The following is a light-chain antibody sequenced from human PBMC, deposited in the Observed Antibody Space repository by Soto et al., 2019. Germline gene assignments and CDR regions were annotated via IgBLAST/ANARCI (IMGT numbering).Light chain of an antibody. J-gene: IGLJ2*01. CDR2: EVN. V-gene: IGLV2-8*01. CDR1: SSNVGNYAF. Sequence: QSALTQPPSASGSPGQSVTISCTGTSSNVGNYAFVSWYQQHPGKAPKLMIYEVNKRPSGVPDRFSGSKSGNTASLTVSGLQPEDEANYYCTSCAGSNKLVFGGGTKLTVL. CDR3: TSCAGSNKLV.